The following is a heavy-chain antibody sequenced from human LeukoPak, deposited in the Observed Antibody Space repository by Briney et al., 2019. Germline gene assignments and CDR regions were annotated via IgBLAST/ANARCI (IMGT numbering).Heavy chain of an antibody. D-gene: IGHD3-3*01. CDR1: GFTVSSNY. CDR3: AKDGGGSLEWLPPMDV. J-gene: IGHJ6*02. CDR2: FYSGGST. V-gene: IGHV3-53*01. Sequence: GGSLRLSCAASGFTVSSNYMSWVRQAPGKGLEWVSVFYSGGSTYYADSVKGRFTISRDNSKNTLYLQMNSLRAEDTALYYCAKDGGGSLEWLPPMDVWGQGTTVTVSS.